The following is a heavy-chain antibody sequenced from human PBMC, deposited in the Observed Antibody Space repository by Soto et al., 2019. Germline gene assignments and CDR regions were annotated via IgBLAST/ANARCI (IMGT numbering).Heavy chain of an antibody. CDR1: GGSISNYY. V-gene: IGHV4-4*08. CDR3: ARARITMVREVIKYNMDI. D-gene: IGHD3-10*01. Sequence: SETLSLTCTVSGGSISNYYWSWIRQSPGKGLEWLGYIYTSGTTNTNPSIQSRATISMDTSKNQLSLKLTSVTAADTAIYYCARARITMVREVIKYNMDIWGRGTTVT. J-gene: IGHJ6*02. CDR2: IYTSGTT.